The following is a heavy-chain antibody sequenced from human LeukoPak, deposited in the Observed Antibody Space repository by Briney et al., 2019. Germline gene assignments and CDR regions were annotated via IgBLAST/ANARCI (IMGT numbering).Heavy chain of an antibody. D-gene: IGHD1-14*01. J-gene: IGHJ4*02. CDR1: GFIVRSNH. CDR2: TYSGDTT. V-gene: IGHV3-66*01. Sequence: PGGSLRLSCAAFGFIVRSNHINWVRQAPGKGLEWVSITYSGDTTYYADSVKGRFIISRDDSKNTLSLQMNELRVEDTAVYYCARERPDSRNLDSWGRGALVTVSS. CDR3: ARERPDSRNLDS.